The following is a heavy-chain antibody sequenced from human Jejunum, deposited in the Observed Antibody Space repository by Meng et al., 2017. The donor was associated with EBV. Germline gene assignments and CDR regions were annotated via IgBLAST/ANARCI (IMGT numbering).Heavy chain of an antibody. CDR3: FDHAY. CDR2: IKRKIDGEAT. Sequence: LVGFGGGLVPPGGSLRLCCVASGFTFSNAWMSWVRQAPGKGLEWVGRIKRKIDGEATDYAAPVKGRFTISRDDSKNTVYLQMNSLKTEDTAVYYCFDHAYWGQGTLVTVSS. CDR1: GFTFSNAW. V-gene: IGHV3-15*01. J-gene: IGHJ4*02.